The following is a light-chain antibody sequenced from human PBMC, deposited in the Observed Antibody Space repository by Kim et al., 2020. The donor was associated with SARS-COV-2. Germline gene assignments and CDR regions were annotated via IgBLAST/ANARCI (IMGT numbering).Light chain of an antibody. Sequence: VSPGERATLSCRASQSISSSLAWYQQKPGQAPRLLIYRVSIRATGIPARFSGGGSGTEFTLTINSLSSEDVAVYYCHQYKDWPHRFGGGTKVDIK. CDR1: QSISSS. V-gene: IGKV3-15*01. J-gene: IGKJ4*01. CDR2: RVS. CDR3: HQYKDWPHR.